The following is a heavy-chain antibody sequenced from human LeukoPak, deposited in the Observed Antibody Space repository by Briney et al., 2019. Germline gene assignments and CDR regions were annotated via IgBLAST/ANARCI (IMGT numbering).Heavy chain of an antibody. CDR2: IKQDESEK. CDR1: GFTFSSYS. V-gene: IGHV3-7*01. D-gene: IGHD2-8*01. Sequence: GGSLRLSCAASGFTFSSYSMNWVRQAPGKGLEWVANIKQDESEKYYVDSVKGRFTISRDNAKNSLYLQMNSLRAEDTAVYYCARVMASVPGTYYYYYYMDVWGKGTTVTVSS. J-gene: IGHJ6*03. CDR3: ARVMASVPGTYYYYYYMDV.